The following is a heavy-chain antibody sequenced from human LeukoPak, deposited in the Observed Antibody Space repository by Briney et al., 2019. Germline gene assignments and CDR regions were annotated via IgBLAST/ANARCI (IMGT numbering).Heavy chain of an antibody. CDR2: IRGSGGST. Sequence: GGSLRLSCAASGFTFSIYAMSGVRQAPGKGLEWVSAIRGSGGSTYYADSVKGRFTISRDNSKNTLYLQMNSLRAEDTAVYYCAKVPPRIGVVDFDYWGQGTLVTVSS. V-gene: IGHV3-23*01. J-gene: IGHJ4*02. CDR1: GFTFSIYA. CDR3: AKVPPRIGVVDFDY. D-gene: IGHD3-3*01.